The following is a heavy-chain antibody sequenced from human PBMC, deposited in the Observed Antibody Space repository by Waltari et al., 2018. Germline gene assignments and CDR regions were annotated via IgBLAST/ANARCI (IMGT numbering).Heavy chain of an antibody. D-gene: IGHD1-1*01. CDR3: ATTSGTNWHLNY. CDR1: GLTFSNFG. Sequence: QVQVVESGGGAVQPGRSLRLSCGVSGLTFSNFGRHRVRQAPGKGLGWVAIIWYDGIGKYYADSVKGRFTISRDNSKNSLYLQMNSLRAEDTAVYYCATTSGTNWHLNYWGQGTLVTVSS. V-gene: IGHV3-33*01. J-gene: IGHJ4*02. CDR2: IWYDGIGK.